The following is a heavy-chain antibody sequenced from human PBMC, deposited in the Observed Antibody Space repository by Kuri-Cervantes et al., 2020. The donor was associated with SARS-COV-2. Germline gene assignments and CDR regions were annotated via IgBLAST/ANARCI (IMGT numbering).Heavy chain of an antibody. V-gene: IGHV3-30*18. CDR1: GFTFSSYG. J-gene: IGHJ4*02. CDR2: ISYDGGNK. D-gene: IGHD2-21*01. CDR3: AKDLCGGDCPPLDY. Sequence: GESLKISCAASGFTFSSYGMHWVRQAPGKGLEWVAVISYDGGNKYYADSVKGRFTISRDNSKNTLYLQMNSLRAEDTAVYYCAKDLCGGDCPPLDYWGQGTLVTVSS.